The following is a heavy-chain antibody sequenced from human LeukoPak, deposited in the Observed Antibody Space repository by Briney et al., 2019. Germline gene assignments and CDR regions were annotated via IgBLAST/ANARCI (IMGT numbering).Heavy chain of an antibody. CDR1: GFTFSTYE. Sequence: GGSLRLSCAASGFTFSTYEMHWVRQAPGKGLEWVSYISNSASIIYYADSVKGRFTISRDNAKNSLYLQMNSLRAEDTAVYYCARTVVTSLDPWGQGTLVTVSS. V-gene: IGHV3-48*03. D-gene: IGHD4-23*01. CDR2: ISNSASII. J-gene: IGHJ5*02. CDR3: ARTVVTSLDP.